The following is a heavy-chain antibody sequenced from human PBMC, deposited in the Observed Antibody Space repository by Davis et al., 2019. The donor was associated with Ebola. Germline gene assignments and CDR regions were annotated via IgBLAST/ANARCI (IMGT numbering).Heavy chain of an antibody. CDR2: IHNVWST. CDR3: ARVLLWFGELVFGYGMDV. J-gene: IGHJ6*02. Sequence: GSLRLSCNVSGGSINSDYWNWIRQPPGKGLEWIGYIHNVWSTNYNPSLKSRVTISVDTSKNQFSLKLSSVTAADTAVYYCARVLLWFGELVFGYGMDVWGQGTTVTVSS. CDR1: GGSINSDY. V-gene: IGHV4-59*12. D-gene: IGHD3-10*01.